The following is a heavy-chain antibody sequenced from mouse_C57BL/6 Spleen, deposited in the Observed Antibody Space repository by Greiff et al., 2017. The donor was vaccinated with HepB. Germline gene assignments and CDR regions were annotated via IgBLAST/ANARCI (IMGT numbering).Heavy chain of an antibody. CDR2: IYPGSGST. CDR3: ARDLYYDYDRDY. D-gene: IGHD2-4*01. CDR1: GYTFTSYW. Sequence: QVQLQQPGAELVKPGASVKMSCKASGYTFTSYWITWVKQRPGQGLEWIGDIYPGSGSTNYNEKFKSKATLTVDTSSSTAYMQSSSLTSEDSAVYYCARDLYYDYDRDYWGQGTTLTVSS. V-gene: IGHV1-55*01. J-gene: IGHJ2*01.